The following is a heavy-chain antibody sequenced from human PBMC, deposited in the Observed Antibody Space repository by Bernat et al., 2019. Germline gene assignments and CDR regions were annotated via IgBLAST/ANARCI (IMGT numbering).Heavy chain of an antibody. D-gene: IGHD1-1*01. CDR3: ARDFYQYPAGTTTYFDY. CDR1: GFTFSSYG. J-gene: IGHJ4*02. CDR2: IWYDGSNK. Sequence: QVQLVESGGGVVQPGRSLRLSCAASGFTFSSYGMHWVRQAPGKGLEWVAVIWYDGSNKYYADSVKGRFTISRDNSKNTLYLQMNSLRAEDTAVYYCARDFYQYPAGTTTYFDYGGQGPLVTVSS. V-gene: IGHV3-33*01.